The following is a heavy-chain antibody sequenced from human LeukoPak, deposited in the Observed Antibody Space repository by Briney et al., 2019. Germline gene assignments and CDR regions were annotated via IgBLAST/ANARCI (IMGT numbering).Heavy chain of an antibody. Sequence: QPGGSLRLPCAASGFTLSSYWMSWVRQAPGKGPEWVANIKQDGSEKYYVDSVKGRFTISRDNAKNSLYLQMNSLRAEDTAVYYCTRDREYFDYWGQGTLVTVSS. CDR2: IKQDGSEK. J-gene: IGHJ4*02. D-gene: IGHD3-10*01. CDR1: GFTLSSYW. CDR3: TRDREYFDY. V-gene: IGHV3-7*01.